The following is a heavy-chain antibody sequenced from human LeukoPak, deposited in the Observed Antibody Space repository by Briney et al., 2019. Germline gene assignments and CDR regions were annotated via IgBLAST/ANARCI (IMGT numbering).Heavy chain of an antibody. CDR2: FDPEDGET. V-gene: IGHV1-24*01. Sequence: GASVKVSCKVSGYTLTELSMHWVRQARGKGLEWMGGFDPEDGETIYAQKFQGRVTMTEDTSTDTAYMELSSLRSEDTAVYYCARRYCTSTSCIRFDPWGQGTLVTVSS. CDR3: ARRYCTSTSCIRFDP. D-gene: IGHD2-2*01. J-gene: IGHJ5*02. CDR1: GYTLTELS.